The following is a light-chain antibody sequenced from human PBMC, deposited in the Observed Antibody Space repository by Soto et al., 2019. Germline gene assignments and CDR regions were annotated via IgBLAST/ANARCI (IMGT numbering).Light chain of an antibody. CDR1: SNDVGGYNY. CDR3: NSFTSSSTLV. CDR2: DVS. Sequence: QSVLTQPASVSGSPGQSITISCTGTSNDVGGYNYVSWYQQHPGKAPKLMIYDVSNRPSGVSNRFSGSKFGNTASPTISGLQAEDEADYYCNSFTSSSTLVFGTGTKVTVL. J-gene: IGLJ1*01. V-gene: IGLV2-14*01.